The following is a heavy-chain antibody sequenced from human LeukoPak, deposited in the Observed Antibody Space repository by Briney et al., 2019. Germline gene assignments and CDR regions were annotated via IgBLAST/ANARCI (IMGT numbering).Heavy chain of an antibody. CDR1: GFTFSSYA. Sequence: GGSLRLSCAASGFTFSSYAMSWVRQAPGKGLEWVSAISGSGGSTYYADSVKGRFTISRDNSKNTLYLQMNSLRAEDTAVYYCAKATSDSSGYYYSIYFDYWGQGTLVTVSS. CDR3: AKATSDSSGYYYSIYFDY. J-gene: IGHJ4*02. D-gene: IGHD3-22*01. V-gene: IGHV3-23*01. CDR2: ISGSGGST.